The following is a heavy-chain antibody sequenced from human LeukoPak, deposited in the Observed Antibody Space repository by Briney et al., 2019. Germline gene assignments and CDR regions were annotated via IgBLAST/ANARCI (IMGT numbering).Heavy chain of an antibody. Sequence: PSETLSLTCTFSGGSISAYYWSWIRQPPGKGLEWIGYIYYSGITNYNPSLKSRVTISVDTSKNQFSLNLSSVTAADTAVYYCGGDHNCDYTDVWGKGTTVTVSS. V-gene: IGHV4-59*01. J-gene: IGHJ6*03. CDR3: GGDHNCDYTDV. CDR2: IYYSGIT. CDR1: GGSISAYY. D-gene: IGHD1-20*01.